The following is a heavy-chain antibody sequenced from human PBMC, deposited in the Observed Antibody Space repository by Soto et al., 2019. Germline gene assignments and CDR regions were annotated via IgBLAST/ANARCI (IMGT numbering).Heavy chain of an antibody. CDR3: ASHVGTVIRAPGGDMDV. Sequence: ETFSLTCPVSAVSISAGLFWGFIRLPHGKGLEWIAFIYYSGSPHYNPSLKSRATMSVDTSKNQFSLKLTSLAASDTAVYYCASHVGTVIRAPGGDMDVRGKGTSVTVS. J-gene: IGHJ6*03. CDR2: IYYSGSP. V-gene: IGHV4-39*01. D-gene: IGHD3-16*01. CDR1: AVSISAGLF.